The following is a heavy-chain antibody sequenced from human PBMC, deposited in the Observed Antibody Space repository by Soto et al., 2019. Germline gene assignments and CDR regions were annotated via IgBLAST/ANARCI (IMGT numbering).Heavy chain of an antibody. CDR3: VTGRPTHWYS. J-gene: IGHJ5*02. CDR1: GFTFSSFD. V-gene: IGHV3-13*01. CDR2: IGGGGDT. D-gene: IGHD1-20*01. Sequence: GSLRLSCAASGFTFSSFDMHWVRQATGKGLEWVSGIGGGGDTYYPGSAKGRFTISRENAKNSLYLQMNSLRAGDTAVYYCVTGRPTHWYSWGQGTLVTVSS.